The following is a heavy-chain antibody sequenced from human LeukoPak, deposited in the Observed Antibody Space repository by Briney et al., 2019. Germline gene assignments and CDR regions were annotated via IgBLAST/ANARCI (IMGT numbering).Heavy chain of an antibody. D-gene: IGHD1-26*01. J-gene: IGHJ5*02. CDR1: GGSISSGSYY. CDR2: IYTSGST. Sequence: SETLSLTCTVSGGSISSGSYYWSWIRQPAGKGLEWIGRIYTSGSTNYNPSLKSRVTISVDTSKNQFSLKLSSVTAADTAVYYCARDCSDRWEDDWFDPWGQGTLVTVSS. CDR3: ARDCSDRWEDDWFDP. V-gene: IGHV4-61*02.